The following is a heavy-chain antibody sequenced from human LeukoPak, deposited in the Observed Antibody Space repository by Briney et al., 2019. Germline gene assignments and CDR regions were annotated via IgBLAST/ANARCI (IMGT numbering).Heavy chain of an antibody. V-gene: IGHV1-58*02. CDR1: GFTVTSSA. CDR3: AAGRIAPGYYGMDV. J-gene: IGHJ6*02. Sequence: GTSVKLSCKSSGFTVTSSAMQWVRQARGQRLEWIGWIVVGSGNTNYAQKFQERVTITRDMSTSTAYMELSSLRSEDTAVYYCAAGRIAPGYYGMDVWGQGTTVTVSS. D-gene: IGHD2-21*01. CDR2: IVVGSGNT.